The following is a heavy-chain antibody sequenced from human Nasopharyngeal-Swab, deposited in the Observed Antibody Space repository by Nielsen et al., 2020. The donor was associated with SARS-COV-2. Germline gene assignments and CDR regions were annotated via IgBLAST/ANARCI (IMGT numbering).Heavy chain of an antibody. CDR3: ARGEEGLRITMVRGVIFDY. CDR2: INHSGST. Sequence: SETLSLTCAVYGGSFSGYYWSWIRQPPGKGLEWIGEINHSGSTNYNPSLKSRVTTSVDTSKNQFSLKLSSVTAADTAVYYCARGEEGLRITMVRGVIFDYWGQGTLVTVSS. D-gene: IGHD3-10*01. J-gene: IGHJ4*02. V-gene: IGHV4-34*01. CDR1: GGSFSGYY.